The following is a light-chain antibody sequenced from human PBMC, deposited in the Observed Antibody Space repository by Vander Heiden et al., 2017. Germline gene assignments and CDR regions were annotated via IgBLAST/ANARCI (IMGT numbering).Light chain of an antibody. V-gene: IGKV3-20*01. CDR1: QSVSSSY. J-gene: IGKJ2*01. CDR3: QQDGSSPYT. Sequence: EIVLTQSPGTLSLSAGERATLCCRASQSVSSSYLAWYQQKPGQAPRLLIYGASSRATGIPDRFSGSGSGTDFTLTISRLEPEDFAVYYCQQDGSSPYTFGQGTKLDIK. CDR2: GAS.